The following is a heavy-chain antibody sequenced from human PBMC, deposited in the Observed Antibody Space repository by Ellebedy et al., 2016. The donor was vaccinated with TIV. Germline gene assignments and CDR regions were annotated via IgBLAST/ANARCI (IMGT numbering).Heavy chain of an antibody. CDR2: INPSGGST. D-gene: IGHD1-26*01. CDR3: ARDRGGVGATNGFDY. V-gene: IGHV1-46*04. Sequence: AASVKVSCKASGYTFTSYYMHWARQAPGQGLEWMGIINPSGGSTSYAQKLQGRVTMTRDTSTLTVYMELSSLRSEDTAVYYCARDRGGVGATNGFDYWGQGTLVTVSS. CDR1: GYTFTSYY. J-gene: IGHJ4*02.